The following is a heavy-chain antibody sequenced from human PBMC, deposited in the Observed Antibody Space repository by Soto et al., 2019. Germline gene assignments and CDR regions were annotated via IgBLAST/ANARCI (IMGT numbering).Heavy chain of an antibody. CDR1: GFTFDDYA. CDR3: AKDKAARTYYYYGMDV. D-gene: IGHD6-6*01. J-gene: IGHJ6*02. Sequence: QAGGSLRLSCAASGFTFDDYAMHWVRQAPGKGLEWVSGISWNSGSIGYADSVRGRFTISRDNAKNSLYLQMNSLRAEDTALYYCAKDKAARTYYYYGMDVWGQGTTVTVSS. CDR2: ISWNSGSI. V-gene: IGHV3-9*01.